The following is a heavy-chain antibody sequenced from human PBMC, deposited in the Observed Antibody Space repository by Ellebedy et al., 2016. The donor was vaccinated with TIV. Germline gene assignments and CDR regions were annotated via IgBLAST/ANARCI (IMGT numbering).Heavy chain of an antibody. V-gene: IGHV3-23*01. J-gene: IGHJ6*02. Sequence: GESLKISCAASGFSFSRYAMNWVRQAPGKGLEWVSTISGSGGSTYYADSVKGRFTISGDNSKNTLYLQMNSLRAEDTAVYYCARDGSNYYGSGSYYGYYYGMDVWGQGTTVTVSS. CDR1: GFSFSRYA. CDR2: ISGSGGST. D-gene: IGHD3-10*01. CDR3: ARDGSNYYGSGSYYGYYYGMDV.